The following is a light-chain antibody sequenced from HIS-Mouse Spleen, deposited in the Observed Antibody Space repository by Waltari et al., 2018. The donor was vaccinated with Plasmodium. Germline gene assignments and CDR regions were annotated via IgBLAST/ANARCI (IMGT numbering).Light chain of an antibody. CDR2: EVS. V-gene: IGLV2-8*01. Sequence: QSALTQPPSASGSPGQSVTISCTGTRSAVGGYNYVSWYQQHPGQAPKLMIDEVSHRPAGVPGRFCGSKSSNTASLTGAGLQAEDDADYYCSSDAGSNNWVFGGGTKLTAL. J-gene: IGLJ3*02. CDR3: SSDAGSNNWV. CDR1: RSAVGGYNY.